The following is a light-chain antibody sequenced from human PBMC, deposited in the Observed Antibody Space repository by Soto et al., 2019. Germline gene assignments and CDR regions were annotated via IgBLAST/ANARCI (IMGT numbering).Light chain of an antibody. Sequence: GDRVTITCRASQSISSWLAWYQQKPGKAPTLLIYDASSLESGVPSRFSGSGSGTEFTLTISSLQPDDFATYYCQQYNSYSGYTFGQGTKLEIK. CDR2: DAS. CDR1: QSISSW. CDR3: QQYNSYSGYT. J-gene: IGKJ2*01. V-gene: IGKV1-5*01.